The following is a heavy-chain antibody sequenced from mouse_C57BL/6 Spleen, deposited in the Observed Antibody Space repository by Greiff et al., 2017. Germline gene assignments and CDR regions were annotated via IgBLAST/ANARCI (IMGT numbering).Heavy chain of an antibody. V-gene: IGHV1-69*01. CDR3: ARRESNRDYDAMDY. D-gene: IGHD2-5*01. Sequence: VQLQQPGAELVMPGASVKLSCKASGYTFTSYWMHWVKQRPGQGLEWLGEIDPSDSYTNYTQQFKGKSTLTVDKSSSPAYMHLSRLTSEDSAVDYCARRESNRDYDAMDYWGQGTSVTVSS. CDR1: GYTFTSYW. CDR2: IDPSDSYT. J-gene: IGHJ4*01.